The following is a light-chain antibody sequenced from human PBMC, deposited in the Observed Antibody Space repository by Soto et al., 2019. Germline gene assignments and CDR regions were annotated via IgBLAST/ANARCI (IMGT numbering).Light chain of an antibody. CDR1: HNIVTY. J-gene: IGKJ2*01. CDR2: EAS. CDR3: QQRHSTPPT. V-gene: IGKV1-39*01. Sequence: DIHMAQSPPSLSASVGDRVTITCRASHNIVTYLNWYQQKAGKAPSLLIYEASHLQSGVPFRFSGSGSRTDFTLTIDNLQHEDSATYYCQQRHSTPPTFGPGTKLEIK.